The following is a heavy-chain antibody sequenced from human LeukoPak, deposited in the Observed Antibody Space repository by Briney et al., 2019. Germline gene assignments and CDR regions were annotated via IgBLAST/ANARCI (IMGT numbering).Heavy chain of an antibody. CDR3: ARGWGYSSSWYGEFDY. Sequence: PGGSLRLSCAASGFTFSSYWMSWVRQAPGKGLEWVANIKQVGSEKYYVDSVKGRFTISRDNAKNSLYLQMNSLRAEDTAVYYCARGWGYSSSWYGEFDYWGQGTLVTVSS. CDR1: GFTFSSYW. J-gene: IGHJ4*02. V-gene: IGHV3-7*01. D-gene: IGHD6-13*01. CDR2: IKQVGSEK.